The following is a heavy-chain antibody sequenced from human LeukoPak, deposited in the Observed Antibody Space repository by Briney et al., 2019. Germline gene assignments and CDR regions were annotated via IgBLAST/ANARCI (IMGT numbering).Heavy chain of an antibody. CDR1: GFTFSSSD. V-gene: IGHV3-23*01. D-gene: IGHD5-24*01. CDR2: ISRSGDST. CDR3: AKDDAWLQFND. Sequence: GGTLRLSCAASGFTFSSSDMSWVRQAPGKGLEWVSAISRSGDSTYYADSVKGRFTISRDNSKNTLYLQMNSLRAGDTAVYFCAKDDAWLQFNDWGQGTLVTVSS. J-gene: IGHJ4*02.